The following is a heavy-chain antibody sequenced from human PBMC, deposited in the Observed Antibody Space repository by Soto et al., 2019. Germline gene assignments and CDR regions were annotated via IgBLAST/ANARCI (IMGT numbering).Heavy chain of an antibody. Sequence: QVQLQESGPGLVEPSETLTLTCTVSGGSISNAGYHWTWIRLSPGKGLEWIGYVYHTGHADYNPSLKGRLSISIDTSMNQYSLILNALTAAETTLYCCTRERGLGPSMVRGARGFHPWGQGIMVTVTS. CDR3: TRERGLGPSMVRGARGFHP. J-gene: IGHJ5*02. D-gene: IGHD3-10*01. CDR2: VYHTGHA. V-gene: IGHV4-31*03. CDR1: GGSISNAGYH.